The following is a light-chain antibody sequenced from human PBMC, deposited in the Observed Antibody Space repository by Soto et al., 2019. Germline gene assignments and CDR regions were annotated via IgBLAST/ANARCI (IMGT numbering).Light chain of an antibody. Sequence: QYVLTQPASVSGSPGQSITIACTGTSSDVGGYNYVSWYHQHPGNAPKVMIYDVSNRPSGVSNPFSGSKSGHAPSLTISGRQAEDEADYYCCSYTSSSTLVVFGGGTNLTVL. J-gene: IGLJ2*01. CDR3: CSYTSSSTLVV. CDR1: SSDVGGYNY. V-gene: IGLV2-14*01. CDR2: DVS.